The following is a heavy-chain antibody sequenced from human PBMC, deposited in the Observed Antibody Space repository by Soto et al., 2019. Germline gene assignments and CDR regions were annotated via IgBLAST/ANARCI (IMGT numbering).Heavy chain of an antibody. CDR1: GFTFSDYY. J-gene: IGHJ3*02. D-gene: IGHD2-2*01. CDR2: ISSSGSTI. CDR3: ARRGSTSVATDAFDI. V-gene: IGHV3-11*01. Sequence: GGSLRLSCAASGFTFSDYYMSWIRQAPGKGLEWVSYISSSGSTIYYADSVKGRFTISRDNAKNSLYLQMNSLRAEDTAVYYCARRGSTSVATDAFDIWGQGTMVTVSS.